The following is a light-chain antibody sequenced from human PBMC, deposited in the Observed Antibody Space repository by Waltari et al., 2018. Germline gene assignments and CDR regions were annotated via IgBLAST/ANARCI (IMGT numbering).Light chain of an antibody. CDR2: GAS. V-gene: IGKV3-15*01. Sequence: EIVMTQSPATLSVFPGERATLSGRASQSIGRNLAWYQHKPGQAPRLLIYGASTRATGIPARFSGSGSGTEFTLTISSLQSEDFAVYFCQQYDNWLGTFGQGTKVEIK. CDR1: QSIGRN. J-gene: IGKJ1*01. CDR3: QQYDNWLGT.